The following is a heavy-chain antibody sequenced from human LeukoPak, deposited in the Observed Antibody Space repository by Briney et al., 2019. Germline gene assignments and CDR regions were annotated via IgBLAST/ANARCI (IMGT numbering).Heavy chain of an antibody. Sequence: GGSLRLSCAASGFTFSSYAMSWVRQAPGKGLEWVSAISGSGGSTYCADSVKGRFTISRDNSKNTLYLQMNSLRAEDTAVYYCAKDGRRFLEWTPLDYWGQGTLVTVSS. D-gene: IGHD3-3*01. J-gene: IGHJ4*02. CDR1: GFTFSSYA. V-gene: IGHV3-23*01. CDR2: ISGSGGST. CDR3: AKDGRRFLEWTPLDY.